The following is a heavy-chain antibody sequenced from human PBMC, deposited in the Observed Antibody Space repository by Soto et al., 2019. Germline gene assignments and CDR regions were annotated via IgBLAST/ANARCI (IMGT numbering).Heavy chain of an antibody. D-gene: IGHD6-6*01. V-gene: IGHV3-33*01. CDR3: AREEVAALHY. CDR2: IWYDGSNK. CDR1: GFTFSSYG. Sequence: QVQLVESGGGVVQPGRSLRLSCAASGFTFSSYGMHWVRQAPGKGLEWVAGIWYDGSNKYYADSVKGRFTISRDNSKNTLYLQMNSLRAEDTAVYYCAREEVAALHYWGQGTLVTVSS. J-gene: IGHJ4*02.